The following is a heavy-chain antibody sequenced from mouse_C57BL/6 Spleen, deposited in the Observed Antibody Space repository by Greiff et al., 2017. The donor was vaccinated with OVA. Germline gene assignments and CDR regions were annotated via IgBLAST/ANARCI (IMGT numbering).Heavy chain of an antibody. D-gene: IGHD1-1*01. CDR1: GFNIKDYY. J-gene: IGHJ4*01. CDR3: ARSTVVAPYAMDY. CDR2: IDPEDGVT. Sequence: EVQLQQSGAELVKPGASVKLSCTASGFNIKDYYMHWVKQRTEQGLEWIGRIDPEDGVTKYAPKFQGKATITADTSSNTAYLQLSSLTSEDTAVYYCARSTVVAPYAMDYWGQGTSVTVSS. V-gene: IGHV14-2*01.